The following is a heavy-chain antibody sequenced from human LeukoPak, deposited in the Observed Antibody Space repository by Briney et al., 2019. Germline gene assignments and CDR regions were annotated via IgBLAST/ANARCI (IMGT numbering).Heavy chain of an antibody. D-gene: IGHD3-3*01. CDR3: ARDFKHYDFWSGSYYYYMDV. J-gene: IGHJ6*03. CDR2: IDMSGTTI. Sequence: PGGSLRLSCEASGFTFSDYYMGWVRQAPGKGLEWLSYIDMSGTTIYYADSVRGRFTISRDNAKNSLFLQMNSLRAEDTAVYYCARDFKHYDFWSGSYYYYMDVWGKGTTVTVSS. CDR1: GFTFSDYY. V-gene: IGHV3-11*01.